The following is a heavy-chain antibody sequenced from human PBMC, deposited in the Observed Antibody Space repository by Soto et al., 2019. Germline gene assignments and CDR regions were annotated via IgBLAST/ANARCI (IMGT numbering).Heavy chain of an antibody. CDR3: VRDTGRFGGVLVNYWFAP. D-gene: IGHD3-16*02. V-gene: IGHV1-2*02. Sequence: ASVKVSCKASGYTFTGYYMHWVRQAPGQGLEWMGWINPNSGGTNYAQKFQGRVNMTRDTSISTAYMELSRLRSDDTAVYYCVRDTGRFGGVLVNYWFAPWGQAPLVTGS. CDR2: INPNSGGT. CDR1: GYTFTGYY. J-gene: IGHJ5*02.